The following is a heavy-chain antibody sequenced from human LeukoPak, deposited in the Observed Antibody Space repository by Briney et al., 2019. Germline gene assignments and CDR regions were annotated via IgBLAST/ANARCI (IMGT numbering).Heavy chain of an antibody. V-gene: IGHV4-34*01. J-gene: IGHJ6*02. Sequence: PSETLSLTCAVYGGSFSGYYWSWIRQPPGKGLEWIGEINHSGSTNYNPSLKSRATISVATSKNQFSLKLSSVTAADTAVYYCARGRPWYYYGMDVWGQGTTVTVSS. CDR1: GGSFSGYY. CDR2: INHSGST. D-gene: IGHD6-6*01. CDR3: ARGRPWYYYGMDV.